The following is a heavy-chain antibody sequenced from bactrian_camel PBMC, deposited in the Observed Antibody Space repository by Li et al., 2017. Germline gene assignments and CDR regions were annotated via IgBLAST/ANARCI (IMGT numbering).Heavy chain of an antibody. D-gene: IGHD2*01. CDR2: IEPDGTT. CDR1: GTTWKDYC. V-gene: IGHV3S9*01. Sequence: QLVESGGGSVQAGGSLRLSCAISGTTWKDYCMAWFREVPGNEHEGVAAIEPDGTTSVAVSVKDRFTISKDNAKNTLYLQINSLKPEDTAMYYCAATTYRLGCGYPKTNDYNYWARGPRSPSP. CDR3: AATTYRLGCGYPKTNDYNY. J-gene: IGHJ4*01.